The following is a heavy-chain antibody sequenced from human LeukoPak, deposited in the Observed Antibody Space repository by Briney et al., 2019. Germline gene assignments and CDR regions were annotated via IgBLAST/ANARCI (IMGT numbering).Heavy chain of an antibody. D-gene: IGHD7-27*01. CDR2: MSPNSGDT. V-gene: IGHV1-8*01. Sequence: ASVKVSCKASGYTFTTHDLNGVRQATGQGLAWLGWMSPNSGDTGYAQKFQGRVTMTSDSSICTAYMELSSLRSEDTAIYYCVRTRPNWGFDDWGQGTLVTVSS. CDR3: VRTRPNWGFDD. J-gene: IGHJ4*02. CDR1: GYTFTTHD.